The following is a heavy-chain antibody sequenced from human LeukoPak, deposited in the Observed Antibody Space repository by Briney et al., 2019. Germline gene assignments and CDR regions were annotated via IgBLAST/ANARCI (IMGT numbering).Heavy chain of an antibody. CDR2: IYYSGST. CDR1: GGSISSSSYY. Sequence: PSETLSLTCTVSGGSISSSSYYWGWIRQPPGKGLEWIGSIYYSGSTYYNPSLKSRVTISVDTSKNQFSLKLSSVTAADTAVYYCARDRVQLELGGDHALIDYWGQGTLVTVSS. CDR3: ARDRVQLELGGDHALIDY. J-gene: IGHJ4*02. D-gene: IGHD1-1*01. V-gene: IGHV4-39*07.